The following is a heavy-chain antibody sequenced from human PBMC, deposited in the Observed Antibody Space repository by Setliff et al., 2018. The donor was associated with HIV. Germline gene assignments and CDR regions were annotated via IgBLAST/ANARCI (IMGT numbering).Heavy chain of an antibody. CDR1: GFTFSTYG. V-gene: IGHV3-30*02. D-gene: IGHD3-9*01. CDR2: IRYDGSNQ. J-gene: IGHJ4*02. CDR3: ARAGPYDILTGYYIYYFDY. Sequence: GGSLRLSCAASGFTFSTYGMQWVRQAPGKGLEWVAFIRYDGSNQYYADSVKGRFTISRDNSKNTSISTAYMELSRLRSDDTAVYYCARAGPYDILTGYYIYYFDYWGQGTLVTVSS.